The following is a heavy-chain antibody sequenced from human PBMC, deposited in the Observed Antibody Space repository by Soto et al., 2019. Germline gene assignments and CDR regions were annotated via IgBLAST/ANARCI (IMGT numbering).Heavy chain of an antibody. CDR3: AHLTSWGEGAPFDI. J-gene: IGHJ3*02. CDR2: IYWDDDK. Sequence: QITLKESGPTLVKPTQTLTLTCIFSGFSLSTSGVGVGWIRQPPGKALEWLAVIYWDDDKRYSPSLKSRVTITRDTSKNQVVFTMTNMVPEDTGTFYCAHLTSWGEGAPFDIWGQGTKVTVSS. D-gene: IGHD3-16*01. CDR1: GFSLSTSGVG. V-gene: IGHV2-5*02.